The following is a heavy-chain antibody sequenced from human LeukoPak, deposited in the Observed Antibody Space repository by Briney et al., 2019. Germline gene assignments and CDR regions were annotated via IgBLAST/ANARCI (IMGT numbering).Heavy chain of an antibody. CDR2: KNPNSGNS. V-gene: IGHV1-8*01. J-gene: IGHJ4*02. CDR1: GYTFTNYD. CDR3: AREGLGY. Sequence: ASVKVSRKASGYTFTNYDINWVRQATGQGLEWMGYKNPNSGNSAYAQKFQGRVTITTDASITTAYMELSGLRSEDTALYYCAREGLGYWGQGTLVTVSS.